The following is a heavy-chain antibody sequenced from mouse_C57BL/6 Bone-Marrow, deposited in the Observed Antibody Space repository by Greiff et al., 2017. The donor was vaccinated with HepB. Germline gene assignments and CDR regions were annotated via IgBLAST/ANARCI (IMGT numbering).Heavy chain of an antibody. D-gene: IGHD2-1*01. CDR3: ARPSIYSYAMDY. Sequence: EVQGVESGGGLVQPGGSLKLSCAASGFTFSDYYMYWVRQTPEKRLEWVAYISNGGGSTYYPDTVKGRFTISRDNAKNTLYLQMSRLKSEDTAMYYCARPSIYSYAMDYWGQGTSVTVSS. CDR1: GFTFSDYY. V-gene: IGHV5-12*01. CDR2: ISNGGGST. J-gene: IGHJ4*01.